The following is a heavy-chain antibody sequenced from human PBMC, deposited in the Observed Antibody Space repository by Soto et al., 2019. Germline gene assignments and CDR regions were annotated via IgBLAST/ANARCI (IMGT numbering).Heavy chain of an antibody. J-gene: IGHJ3*02. CDR1: GFTFSSYG. Sequence: GGSLRLSCVASGFTFSSYGMHWVRQAPGKGLEWVAVISYDGSNKYYADSVKGRFTISRDNSKNTLYLQMNSLRAEDTAVYYCAKDSAYSSSWHDAFDIWGQGTMVTVSS. CDR2: ISYDGSNK. V-gene: IGHV3-30*18. CDR3: AKDSAYSSSWHDAFDI. D-gene: IGHD6-13*01.